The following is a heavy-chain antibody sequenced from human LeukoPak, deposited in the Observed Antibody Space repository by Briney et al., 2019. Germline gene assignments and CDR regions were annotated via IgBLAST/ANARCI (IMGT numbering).Heavy chain of an antibody. D-gene: IGHD2-8*01. J-gene: IGHJ4*02. CDR3: VREGLGFAHGFDY. V-gene: IGHV3-48*03. CDR1: GFSFSSYE. CDR2: INNIGDII. Sequence: TGGSLRLSCAASGFSFSSYEMNWVRQAPGKGLEWVSYINNIGDIIYYADSVKGRSTISRDNAKNSLYLQMNSLRAEDTAVYHCVREGLGFAHGFDYWGQGALVIVSS.